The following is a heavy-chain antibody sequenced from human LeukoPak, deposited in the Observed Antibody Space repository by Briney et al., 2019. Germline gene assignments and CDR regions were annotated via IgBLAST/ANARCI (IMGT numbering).Heavy chain of an antibody. J-gene: IGHJ4*02. V-gene: IGHV4-59*12. CDR3: ARARAHLKYYYDSSGYYYFDY. CDR2: IYYSGST. D-gene: IGHD3-22*01. Sequence: PSETLSLTCTVSGGSISDYYCSWIRQPPGKGLEWIGYIYYSGSTNYNPSLKSRVTISVDTSKNQFSLKLSSVTAADTAVYYCARARAHLKYYYDSSGYYYFDYWGQGTLVTVSS. CDR1: GGSISDYY.